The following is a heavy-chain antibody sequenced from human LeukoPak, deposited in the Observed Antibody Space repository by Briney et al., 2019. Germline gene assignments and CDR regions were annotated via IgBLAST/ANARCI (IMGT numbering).Heavy chain of an antibody. Sequence: PGGSLRLSCAGPGFTFSSYAMSWVRQAPGKGLEWVSAISDSGDYTYYADSVKGRFTISRDNSKNTLYLHVNSLRAEDTAVYYCAKDTSIGKYCTSGVCSPFDYWGQGTLVTVSS. V-gene: IGHV3-23*01. J-gene: IGHJ4*02. CDR1: GFTFSSYA. CDR2: ISDSGDYT. CDR3: AKDTSIGKYCTSGVCSPFDY. D-gene: IGHD2-8*01.